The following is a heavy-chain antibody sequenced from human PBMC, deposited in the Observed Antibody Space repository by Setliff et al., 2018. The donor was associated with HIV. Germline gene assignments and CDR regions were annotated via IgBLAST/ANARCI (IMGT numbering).Heavy chain of an antibody. CDR3: VRAGWELDF. J-gene: IGHJ6*04. CDR1: GFSLRNFW. Sequence: GGSLRLSCAASGFSLRNFWMAWVRQAPGKGLEWVASIKEDGTRTYYVDSVKGRFTIYNDYAKNSVYLQMNSLRDEDTALYYCVRAGWELDFWGKGTTVTVSS. V-gene: IGHV3-7*03. D-gene: IGHD1-26*01. CDR2: IKEDGTRT.